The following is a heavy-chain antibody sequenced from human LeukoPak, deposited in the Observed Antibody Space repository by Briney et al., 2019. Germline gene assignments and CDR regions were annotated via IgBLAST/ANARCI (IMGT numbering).Heavy chain of an antibody. D-gene: IGHD2-2*01. CDR3: ARDRSSTSRKRMAFDY. CDR1: GYTFTGYY. J-gene: IGHJ4*02. Sequence: GASVKVSCKASGYTFTGYYMHWVRQAPGQGLEWMGWINPNSGGTNYAQKFQGRVTMTRDTSISTAYMELSRLRSDDTAVYYCARDRSSTSRKRMAFDYWGQGTLVTVSS. CDR2: INPNSGGT. V-gene: IGHV1-2*02.